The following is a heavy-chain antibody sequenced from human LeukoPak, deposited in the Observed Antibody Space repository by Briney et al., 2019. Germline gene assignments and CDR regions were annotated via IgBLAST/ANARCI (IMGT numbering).Heavy chain of an antibody. V-gene: IGHV1-2*02. CDR2: IITNSGAT. CDR3: ARGGPYHRIDY. CDR1: GYTFSAYY. J-gene: IGHJ4*02. D-gene: IGHD1-14*01. Sequence: GASVKVSCKASGYTFSAYYMHWVRQAPGQGLEWMGWIITNSGATNYAQKFQGRVTMTRDTSISTAYMELSSLRSDDTAVYYCARGGPYHRIDYWGQGTLVTVYS.